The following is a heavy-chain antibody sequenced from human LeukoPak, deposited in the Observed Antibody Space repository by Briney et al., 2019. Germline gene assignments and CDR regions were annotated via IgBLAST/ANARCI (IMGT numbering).Heavy chain of an antibody. J-gene: IGHJ4*02. D-gene: IGHD6-13*01. CDR3: ATSSSSWSPQFDY. CDR2: FDPEDGET. CDR1: GYTFTVYY. Sequence: GASVKVSCKASGYTFTVYYMHWVRQAPGQGLEWMGGFDPEDGETIYAQKFQGRVTMTEDTSTDTAYMELSSLRSEDMAVYYCATSSSSWSPQFDYWGQGTLVTVSS. V-gene: IGHV1-24*01.